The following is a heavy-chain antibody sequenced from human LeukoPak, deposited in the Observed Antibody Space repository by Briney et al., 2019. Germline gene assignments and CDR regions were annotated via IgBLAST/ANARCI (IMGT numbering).Heavy chain of an antibody. CDR1: GVSISSSNSY. D-gene: IGHD3/OR15-3a*01. CDR2: IYYSGNT. Sequence: PSETLSLTCTVSGVSISSSNSYWGWIRQPPGKGLEWIGSIYYSGNTYYNASLKSQVSISIDTSKNQFSLKLTSVTAADTAVYYCARQTGSGLFILPGGQGTLVTVSS. CDR3: ARQTGSGLFILP. J-gene: IGHJ4*02. V-gene: IGHV4-39*01.